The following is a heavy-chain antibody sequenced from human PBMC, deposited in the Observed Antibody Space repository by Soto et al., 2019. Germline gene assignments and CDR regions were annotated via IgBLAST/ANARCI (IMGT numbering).Heavy chain of an antibody. CDR2: IFYGGSA. Sequence: QLQLQESGPGLVKPSETLSLTCTVSGGSISSSSYYWDWIRQPPGKGLEWIGSIFYGGSAYHNPSLKSRLTISVDTSKNKFSLKLSSVTAADTALYYCARRSLERDAFDIWGQGALVTVSS. V-gene: IGHV4-39*01. D-gene: IGHD3-3*01. CDR3: ARRSLERDAFDI. CDR1: GGSISSSSYY. J-gene: IGHJ3*02.